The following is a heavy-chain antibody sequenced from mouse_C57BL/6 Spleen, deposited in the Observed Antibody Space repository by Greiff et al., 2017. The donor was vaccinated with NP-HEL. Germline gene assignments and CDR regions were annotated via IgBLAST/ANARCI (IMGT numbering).Heavy chain of an antibody. CDR3: ARNWDGGAMDY. V-gene: IGHV7-3*01. Sequence: EVNVVESGGGLVQPGGSLSLSCAASGFTFTDYYMSWVRQPPGKALEWLGFIRNKANGYTTEYSASVKGRFTISRDNSQSILYLQMNALRAEDSATYYCARNWDGGAMDYWGQGTSVTVSS. D-gene: IGHD4-1*01. J-gene: IGHJ4*01. CDR2: IRNKANGYTT. CDR1: GFTFTDYY.